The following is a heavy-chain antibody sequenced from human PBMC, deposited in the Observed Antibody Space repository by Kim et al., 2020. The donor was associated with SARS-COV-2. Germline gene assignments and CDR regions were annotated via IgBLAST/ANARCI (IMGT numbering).Heavy chain of an antibody. J-gene: IGHJ4*02. V-gene: IGHV4-59*01. D-gene: IGHD3-10*01. CDR1: GGSISSYY. Sequence: SETLSLTCTVSGGSISSYYWSWIRQPPGKGLEWIAYISYSGSTNYSPSLKGRVTISVDTSKNQFSLKLNSVTAADTAVSYCARERRSGTYYYFDYWGQGT. CDR2: ISYSGST. CDR3: ARERRSGTYYYFDY.